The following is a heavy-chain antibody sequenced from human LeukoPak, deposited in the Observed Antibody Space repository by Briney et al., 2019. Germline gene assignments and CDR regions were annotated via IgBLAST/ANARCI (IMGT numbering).Heavy chain of an antibody. Sequence: GSSVKVSCKASGCTFSSYAISWVRQAPGQGLEWMGSIIPIFCTANYAQKFQGRLTITTDESTRTAYMELSSLRSEDIAVYYCARGPIVYYESSGYYLNWFDPWGKGTLVTVST. J-gene: IGHJ5*02. V-gene: IGHV1-69*05. CDR1: GCTFSSYA. CDR2: IIPIFCTA. CDR3: ARGPIVYYESSGYYLNWFDP. D-gene: IGHD3-22*01.